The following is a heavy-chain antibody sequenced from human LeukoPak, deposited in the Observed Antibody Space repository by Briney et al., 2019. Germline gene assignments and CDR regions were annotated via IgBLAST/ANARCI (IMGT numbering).Heavy chain of an antibody. V-gene: IGHV3-23*01. Sequence: GGSLRLSCAASGFTFSSYAMSWVRQAPGKGLEWVSAISGSGGGTYYADSVKGRFTISSDNSKKTLYLQMNSLRAEDTAVYYCASNNYDFVSGYWDRGSTKGPNALNWFDRWGQGTLVTVSS. D-gene: IGHD3-3*01. J-gene: IGHJ5*02. CDR3: ASNNYDFVSGYWDRGSTKGPNALNWFDR. CDR2: ISGSGGGT. CDR1: GFTFSSYA.